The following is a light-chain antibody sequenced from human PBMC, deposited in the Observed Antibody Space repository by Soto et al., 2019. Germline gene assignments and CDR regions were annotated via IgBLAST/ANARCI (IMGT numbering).Light chain of an antibody. J-gene: IGLJ3*02. CDR1: SSDVGGYNY. CDR2: EVS. V-gene: IGLV2-14*01. CDR3: QSYDSSLSGWV. Sequence: QSVLTQPASVSGSPGQSITISCTGSSSDVGGYNYVSWYQQHPGKAPKLMIYEVSNRPSGISNRFSGSKSGNTASLTLSGLQAEDEADYYCQSYDSSLSGWVFGGGTKVTVL.